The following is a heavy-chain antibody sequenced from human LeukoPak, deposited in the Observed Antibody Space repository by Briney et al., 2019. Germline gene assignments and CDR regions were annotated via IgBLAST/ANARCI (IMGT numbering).Heavy chain of an antibody. Sequence: PGGSLRLSCAASGFTFSNYWIHWVRQAPGKGPVWVSHINSDGRGTSYADSVKGRFTVSRDNAKNTLYLQMNSLRVEDTAVYYCARGTSVAGSDYWGQGTLVTVSS. CDR3: ARGTSVAGSDY. CDR1: GFTFSNYW. D-gene: IGHD6-19*01. V-gene: IGHV3-74*01. CDR2: INSDGRGT. J-gene: IGHJ4*02.